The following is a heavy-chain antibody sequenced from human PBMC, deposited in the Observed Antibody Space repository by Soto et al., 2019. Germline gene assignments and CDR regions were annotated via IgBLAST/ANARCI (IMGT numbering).Heavy chain of an antibody. CDR3: ARMVVVVAATPEAFDI. J-gene: IGHJ3*02. CDR2: ISAYNGNT. CDR1: GYTVTSYG. Sequence: VKVSCKASGYTVTSYGISWVRQAPGQGLEWMGWISAYNGNTNYAQKLQGRVTMTTDTSTSTAYMELRSLRSDDTAVYYCARMVVVVAATPEAFDIWGQGTMVTVSS. D-gene: IGHD2-15*01. V-gene: IGHV1-18*01.